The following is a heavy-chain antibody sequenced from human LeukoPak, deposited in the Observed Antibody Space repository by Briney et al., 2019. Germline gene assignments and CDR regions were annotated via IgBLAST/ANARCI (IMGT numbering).Heavy chain of an antibody. CDR3: ARGRVCSSTSCFNWFDP. CDR2: ISAYNGNT. CDR1: GYTFTSYG. V-gene: IGHV1-18*04. Sequence: GASVKVSCKASGYTFTSYGISWVRQPPGQGLEWMGWISAYNGNTNYAQKLQGRVTMTTDTSTSTAYMELRSLRSDDTAVYYCARGRVCSSTSCFNWFDPWGQGTLVTVSS. D-gene: IGHD2-2*01. J-gene: IGHJ5*02.